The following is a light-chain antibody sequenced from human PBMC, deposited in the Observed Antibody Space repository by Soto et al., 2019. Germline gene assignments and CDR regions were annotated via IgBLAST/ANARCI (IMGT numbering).Light chain of an antibody. CDR2: GVS. Sequence: QSALAQPASVSGSPGQSITISCTGTSGFVGSFSLVSWYRHSPGEAPKVLIRGVSIRPSGVSIRFSASKSANTASLTISGLQAEDEALYYCSSYTTSNTWVFGGGTKLTVL. CDR3: SSYTTSNTWV. CDR1: SGFVGSFSL. V-gene: IGLV2-14*02. J-gene: IGLJ3*02.